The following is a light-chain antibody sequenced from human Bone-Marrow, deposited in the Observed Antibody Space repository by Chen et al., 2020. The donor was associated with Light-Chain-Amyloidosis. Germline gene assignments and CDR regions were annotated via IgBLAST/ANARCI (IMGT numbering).Light chain of an antibody. J-gene: IGLJ3*02. CDR1: RSNIGSTT. CDR3: AAWDDSLNGWV. CDR2: SHT. Sequence: QSLLTQPPLASGTPGQRVTISCSGSRSNIGSTTVNWYQQSPGTAPKFLIYSHTQRPSGVPDRFSGSKSGTSASLAISGLQSDDEADYYCAAWDDSLNGWVFGGGTKLTVL. V-gene: IGLV1-44*01.